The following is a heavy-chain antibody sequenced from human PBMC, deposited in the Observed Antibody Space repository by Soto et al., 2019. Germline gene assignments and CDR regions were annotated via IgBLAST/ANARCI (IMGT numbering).Heavy chain of an antibody. Sequence: GGSLRLSCAASGFTFSSYWMSWVRQAPGKGLEWVANIKQEGSGKYYVDAVKGRFTISREKAKTSLYLQMNSLRAEATAVYYCAASGVVVPAGRSYYMDVWGKGTTVTVSS. J-gene: IGHJ6*03. V-gene: IGHV3-7*01. CDR1: GFTFSSYW. D-gene: IGHD2-2*01. CDR3: AASGVVVPAGRSYYMDV. CDR2: IKQEGSGK.